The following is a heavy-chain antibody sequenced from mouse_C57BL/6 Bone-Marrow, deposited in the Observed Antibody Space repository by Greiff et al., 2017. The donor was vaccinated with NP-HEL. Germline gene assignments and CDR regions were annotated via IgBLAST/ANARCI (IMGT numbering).Heavy chain of an antibody. J-gene: IGHJ3*01. CDR1: GFTFSSYA. CDR3: ARDRWLLVAY. D-gene: IGHD2-3*01. Sequence: EVKLVESGGGLVKPGGSLKLSCAASGFTFSSYAMSWVRQTPEKRLEWVATISDGGSYTYYPDNVKGRFTISRDNAKNNLYLQMSHLKSEDTAMYYCARDRWLLVAYWGQGTLVTVSA. CDR2: ISDGGSYT. V-gene: IGHV5-4*01.